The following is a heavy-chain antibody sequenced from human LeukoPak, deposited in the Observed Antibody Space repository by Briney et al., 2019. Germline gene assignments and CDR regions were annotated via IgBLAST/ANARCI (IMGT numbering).Heavy chain of an antibody. D-gene: IGHD6-19*01. J-gene: IGHJ4*02. CDR1: GYTFTSYY. CDR3: ARGRGYSSGWYPDY. CDR2: ISAYNGNT. Sequence: ASVKVSCKASGYTFTSYYMHWVRQAPGQGLEWMGWISAYNGNTNYAQKLQGRVTMTTDTSTSTAYLELRSLRSDDTAVYYCARGRGYSSGWYPDYWGQGTLVTVSS. V-gene: IGHV1-18*04.